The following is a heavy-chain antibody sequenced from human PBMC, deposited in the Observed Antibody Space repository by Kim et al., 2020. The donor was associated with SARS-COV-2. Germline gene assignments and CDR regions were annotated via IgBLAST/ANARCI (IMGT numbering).Heavy chain of an antibody. V-gene: IGHV4-61*08. CDR2: IYNSGST. D-gene: IGHD3-3*01. J-gene: IGHJ6*03. Sequence: SETLSLTCTVSGGSVSSVDYSWSWLRQPPGKGLEWIGYIYNSGSTKYNPSLKSRVTISVDTSRNQFSLRLTSVTAADTAVYYCARGVFGVVIIPYYFYYMDVWAKGTTFTVSS. CDR1: GGSVSSVDYS. CDR3: ARGVFGVVIIPYYFYYMDV.